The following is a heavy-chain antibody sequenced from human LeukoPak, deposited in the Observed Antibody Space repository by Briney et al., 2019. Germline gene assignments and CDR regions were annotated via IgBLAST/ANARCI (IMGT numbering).Heavy chain of an antibody. CDR2: IIPILGIA. D-gene: IGHD2-8*01. J-gene: IGHJ4*02. CDR3: ARGRRRCHWCIDY. CDR1: GGTFSSYA. Sequence: GASVKVSCKASGGTFSSYAISWVRQAPGQGLEWMGRIIPILGIANYAQKFQGRVTITADKSTSTAYMELSSLRSEDTAVYYWARGRRRCHWCIDYWGQGTLVNGFS. V-gene: IGHV1-69*04.